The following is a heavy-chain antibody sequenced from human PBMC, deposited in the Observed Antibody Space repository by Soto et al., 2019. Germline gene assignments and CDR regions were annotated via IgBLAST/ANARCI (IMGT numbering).Heavy chain of an antibody. CDR3: AREDCSSTSCFVDY. CDR1: GFTFSSYG. Sequence: QVQLVESGGGVVQPGRSLRLSCAASGFTFSSYGMHWVRQAPGKGLEWVAVIWYDGSNKYYADSVKGRFTISRDNSKYTLYLQMNSLRAEDTAVYYCAREDCSSTSCFVDYWGQGTLVTVSS. D-gene: IGHD2-2*01. V-gene: IGHV3-33*01. J-gene: IGHJ4*02. CDR2: IWYDGSNK.